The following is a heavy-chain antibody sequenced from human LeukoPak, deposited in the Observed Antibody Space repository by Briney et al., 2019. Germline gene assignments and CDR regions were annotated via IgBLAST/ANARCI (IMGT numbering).Heavy chain of an antibody. CDR3: ARVGAVGGVFRAFDL. CDR1: GFTFSSYS. CDR2: TYSGGST. Sequence: GGSLRLSCAASGFTFSSYSTNWVRQAPGKGLEWVSFTYSGGSTYFADSVKGRFTISRDNSKNTLYLQMNSLRAEDTAVYYCARVGAVGGVFRAFDLWGQGTMVTVSS. J-gene: IGHJ3*01. V-gene: IGHV3-66*01. D-gene: IGHD3-16*01.